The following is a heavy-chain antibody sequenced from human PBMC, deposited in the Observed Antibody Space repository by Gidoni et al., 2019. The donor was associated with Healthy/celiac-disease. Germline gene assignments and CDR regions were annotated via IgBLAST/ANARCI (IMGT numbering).Heavy chain of an antibody. CDR3: AKRPDYYDSSGYYEGG. J-gene: IGHJ4*02. CDR1: VFPFSSYA. CDR2: ISGSGGRK. V-gene: IGHV3-23*01. D-gene: IGHD3-22*01. Sequence: EVQLLESGGGLVQPGGSLRLSCAASVFPFSSYAMSWVRQAPGKGLGWGSAISGSGGRKYYADSGKGRFTISRDNSKNTLYLQMNSLRAEETAVYYCAKRPDYYDSSGYYEGGWGQGTLVTVSS.